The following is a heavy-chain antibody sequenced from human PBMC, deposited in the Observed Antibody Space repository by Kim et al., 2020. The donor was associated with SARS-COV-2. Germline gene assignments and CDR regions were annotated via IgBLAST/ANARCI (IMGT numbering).Heavy chain of an antibody. CDR3: AKGVYSSSIRVYHYGMDV. CDR1: GFTFSNYG. CDR2: ILYDGSNK. Sequence: GGSLRLSCAASGFTFSNYGMHWVRQAPGKGLEWVAVILYDGSNKYYADSVKGRFTISRDNSKNTLYLQMNSLRAEDTAVYYCAKGVYSSSIRVYHYGMDVWGQGTTVTVSS. J-gene: IGHJ6*02. D-gene: IGHD6-13*01. V-gene: IGHV3-30*18.